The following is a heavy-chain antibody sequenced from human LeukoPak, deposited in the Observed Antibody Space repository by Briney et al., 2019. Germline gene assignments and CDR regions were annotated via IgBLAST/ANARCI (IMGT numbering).Heavy chain of an antibody. CDR2: IYYSGNT. J-gene: IGHJ4*02. Sequence: PSETLSLTCAVSGTSISRTNWWSWVRQTPGKGLEWIGEIYYSGNTNYNPSLKSRVTISIDKSENQFSLNLTSVTAADTAVYYCARDRDIVVHQPSYWGQGTLVTVSS. V-gene: IGHV4-4*02. CDR1: GTSISRTNW. D-gene: IGHD2-15*01. CDR3: ARDRDIVVHQPSY.